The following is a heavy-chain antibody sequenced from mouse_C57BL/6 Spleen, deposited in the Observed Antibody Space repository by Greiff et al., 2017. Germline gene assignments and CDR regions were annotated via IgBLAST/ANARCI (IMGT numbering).Heavy chain of an antibody. CDR2: IDPNSGGT. J-gene: IGHJ3*01. Sequence: VQLQQPGAELVKPGASVKLSCKASGYTFTSYWMHWVKQRPGRGLGWIGRIDPNSGGTKYNEKFKSKATLTVDKPSSTAYMQLSSLTSEDSAVYYCARSSYDSLFAYWGQGTLVTVSA. D-gene: IGHD2-4*01. V-gene: IGHV1-72*01. CDR1: GYTFTSYW. CDR3: ARSSYDSLFAY.